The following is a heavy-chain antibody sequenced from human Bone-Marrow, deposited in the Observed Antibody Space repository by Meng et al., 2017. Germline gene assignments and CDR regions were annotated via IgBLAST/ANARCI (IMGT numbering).Heavy chain of an antibody. J-gene: IGHJ4*02. D-gene: IGHD3-22*01. V-gene: IGHV1-3*01. Sequence: QVQLVQSGAEGKKPGASAKVSCKVSGYTFTTYTIHWVRQAPGQRLEWMGWINAGNGNTKYSQKFQGRVTITRDTSASTAYMELSSLRSEDTAVYFCTRQSGSTGWGDYWGQGTLVTVSS. CDR2: INAGNGNT. CDR1: GYTFTTYT. CDR3: TRQSGSTGWGDY.